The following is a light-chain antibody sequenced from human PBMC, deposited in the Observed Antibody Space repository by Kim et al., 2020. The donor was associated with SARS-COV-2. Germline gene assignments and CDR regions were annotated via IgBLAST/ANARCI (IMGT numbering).Light chain of an antibody. CDR3: QQYNNGPPYT. V-gene: IGKV3-15*01. Sequence: EIVMTQSPATLSVSPGERATLSCRASQSVDSRYVAWYQQRPGQAPRLLIFATCTRATGIPPRFSGSGSGTEFTLTISSLQSEDFAVYYCQQYNNGPPYTFGQGTKLEI. CDR2: ATC. CDR1: QSVDSRY. J-gene: IGKJ2*01.